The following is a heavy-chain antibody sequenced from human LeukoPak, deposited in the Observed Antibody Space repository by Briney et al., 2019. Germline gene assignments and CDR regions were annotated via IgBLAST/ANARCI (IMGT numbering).Heavy chain of an antibody. CDR2: IYYTGNT. J-gene: IGHJ3*02. CDR3: AREMEHSSGYCRLGSYAFDI. CDR1: GGSISNYF. V-gene: IGHV4-59*01. D-gene: IGHD3-22*01. Sequence: SETLSLTCSFSGGSISNYFWSWIRQPPGKGLEWIGYIYYTGNTGYNPSLMSRVTISLDTSKNHFSLRLSSVTAADTAVYYCAREMEHSSGYCRLGSYAFDIWGQGTMVTVSS.